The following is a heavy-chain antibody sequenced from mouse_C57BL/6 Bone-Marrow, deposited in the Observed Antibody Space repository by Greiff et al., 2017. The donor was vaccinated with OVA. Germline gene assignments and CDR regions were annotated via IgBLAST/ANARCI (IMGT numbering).Heavy chain of an antibody. D-gene: IGHD2-5*01. CDR2: IDPSDSYT. CDR3: ATNYYSNRYAMDY. Sequence: QVQLQQPGAELVKPGASVKLSCKASGYTFTSYWMQWVNQRPGQGLEWIGEIDPSDSYTNYNQKFKGKATLTVDTSSSTAYMQLSSLTSEDSAVYYCATNYYSNRYAMDYWGQGTSVTVSS. V-gene: IGHV1-50*01. J-gene: IGHJ4*01. CDR1: GYTFTSYW.